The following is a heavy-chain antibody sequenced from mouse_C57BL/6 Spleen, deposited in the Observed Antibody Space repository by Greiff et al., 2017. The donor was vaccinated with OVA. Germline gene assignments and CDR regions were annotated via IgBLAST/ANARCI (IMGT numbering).Heavy chain of an antibody. CDR3: TRDGYYPLYAMDY. V-gene: IGHV6-6*01. CDR2: IRNKANNHAT. CDR1: GFTFSDAW. J-gene: IGHJ4*01. D-gene: IGHD2-3*01. Sequence: EVQVVESGGGLVQPGGSMKLSCAASGFTFSDAWMDWVRQSPEKGLEWVAEIRNKANNHATYYAESVKGRFTISRDDSKSSVYLQMNSLRAEDTGIYYWTRDGYYPLYAMDYWGQGTSGTVSS.